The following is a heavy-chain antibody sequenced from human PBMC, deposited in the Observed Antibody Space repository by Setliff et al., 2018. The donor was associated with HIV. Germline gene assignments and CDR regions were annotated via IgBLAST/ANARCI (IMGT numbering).Heavy chain of an antibody. V-gene: IGHV3-7*01. CDR2: IKKDGREK. Sequence: GGSLRLSCAASGFNFSDYWMTWVRQAPGKGLEWVASIKKDGREKDYVDSVNGRFTISRDNDKNHLYLQTSSLRAEDTAVYYCARVVAGSWGQGTLVAVSS. J-gene: IGHJ5*02. D-gene: IGHD6-19*01. CDR3: ARVVAGS. CDR1: GFNFSDYW.